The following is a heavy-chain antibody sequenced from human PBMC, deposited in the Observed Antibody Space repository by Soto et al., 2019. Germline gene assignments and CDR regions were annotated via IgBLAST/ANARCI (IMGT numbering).Heavy chain of an antibody. CDR3: ARPYDMWSGYHLNF. J-gene: IGHJ4*02. CDR1: GYTFTGYY. V-gene: IGHV1-3*01. CDR2: INPGNGNT. Sequence: ASVKVSCKASGYTFTGYYMHWVRQAPGQGLEWMGWINPGNGNTRYSQKFQGRLSITRDTSASTAYLELSSLRSEDTAVYYCARPYDMWSGYHLNFWGQGTLVTVSS. D-gene: IGHD3-3*01.